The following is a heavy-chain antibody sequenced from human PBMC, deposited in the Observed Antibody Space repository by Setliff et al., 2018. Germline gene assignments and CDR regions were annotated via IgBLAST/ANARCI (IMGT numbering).Heavy chain of an antibody. J-gene: IGHJ5*02. CDR2: LYYIGNS. Sequence: SETLSLTCTVSGDSITRSGYYWGWIRLPPGKGLEWIGSLYYIGNSDYSPSLKSRVTISLDTSKNQFSLKLTSVTAADTAMYYCARSKYLLLTNWFDAWGQGALVTVSS. V-gene: IGHV4-39*07. D-gene: IGHD2-2*01. CDR3: ARSKYLLLTNWFDA. CDR1: GDSITRSGYY.